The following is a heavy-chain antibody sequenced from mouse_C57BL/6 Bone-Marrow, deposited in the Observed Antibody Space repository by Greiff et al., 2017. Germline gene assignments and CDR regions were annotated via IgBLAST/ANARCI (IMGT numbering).Heavy chain of an antibody. Sequence: QVHVKQPGAELVMPGASVKLSCKASGYTFPSYWMHWVKQRPGQGLEWIGEIDPSDSYTNYNQKFKGKSTLTVDKSSSTAYMQLSSLTSEDSAVDYCAREDYDGVDYWGQGTTLTVSS. CDR1: GYTFPSYW. CDR2: IDPSDSYT. J-gene: IGHJ2*01. V-gene: IGHV1-69*01. CDR3: AREDYDGVDY. D-gene: IGHD2-3*01.